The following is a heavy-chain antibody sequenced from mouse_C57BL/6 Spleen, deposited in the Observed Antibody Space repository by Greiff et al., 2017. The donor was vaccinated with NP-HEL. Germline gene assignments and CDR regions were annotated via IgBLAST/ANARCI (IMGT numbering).Heavy chain of an antibody. V-gene: IGHV5-6*01. CDR2: ISSGGSYT. Sequence: EVKLVESGGDLVKPGGSLKLSCAASGFTFSSYGMSWVRQTPDKRLEWVATISSGGSYTYYPDSVKGRFTISRDNAKNTLYLQMSSLKSEDTAMYYCARLGGSPFDYWGQGTTLTVSS. CDR3: ARLGGSPFDY. J-gene: IGHJ2*01. D-gene: IGHD1-1*01. CDR1: GFTFSSYG.